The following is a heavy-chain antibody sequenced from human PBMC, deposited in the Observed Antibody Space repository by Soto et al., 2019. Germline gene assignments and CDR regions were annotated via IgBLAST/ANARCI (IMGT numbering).Heavy chain of an antibody. CDR2: IIPIFGTA. CDR1: GGTFSSYA. V-gene: IGHV1-69*13. CDR3: ARGPSGSPDY. D-gene: IGHD1-26*01. Sequence: ASVKVSCKASGGTFSSYAISWVRQAPGQGLEWMGGIIPIFGTANYAQKFQGRVTMTADESTSTAYMELSSLRSEGTAVYYCARGPSGSPDYWGQGTLVTVSS. J-gene: IGHJ4*02.